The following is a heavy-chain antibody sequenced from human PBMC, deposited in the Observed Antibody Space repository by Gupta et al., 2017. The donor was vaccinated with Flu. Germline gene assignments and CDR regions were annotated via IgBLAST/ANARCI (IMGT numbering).Heavy chain of an antibody. D-gene: IGHD6-19*01. CDR3: AREKGQWLSYGKNWFDP. Sequence: QVQLQESGPGLVKPSQTLYLTCTVSGGSISSGSYYWTWIRPPAGKGLEWIGRIYTSGSTTSNPSLRSRVTISGDTPKNQFSLKLSSVTAADTAVYYCAREKGQWLSYGKNWFDPWGQGTLVTVSS. CDR2: IYTSGST. V-gene: IGHV4-61*02. CDR1: GGSISSGSYY. J-gene: IGHJ5*02.